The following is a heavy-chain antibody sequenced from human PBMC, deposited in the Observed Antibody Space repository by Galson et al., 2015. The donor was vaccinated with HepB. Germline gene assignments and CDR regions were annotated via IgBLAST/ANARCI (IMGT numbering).Heavy chain of an antibody. J-gene: IGHJ4*02. Sequence: SLRLSCAASGFTFSSHAMSWVRQAPGKGLEWVSSLSTSGGSTYYADAVKGRFAISSDTSKNTLYLQMNSLRAEDTAVYYCAKRVGYSSGWYLDYWGQGTLVTVSS. D-gene: IGHD6-19*01. CDR1: GFTFSSHA. V-gene: IGHV3-23*01. CDR2: LSTSGGST. CDR3: AKRVGYSSGWYLDY.